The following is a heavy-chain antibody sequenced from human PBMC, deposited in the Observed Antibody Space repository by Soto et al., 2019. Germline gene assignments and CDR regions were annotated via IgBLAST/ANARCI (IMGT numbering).Heavy chain of an antibody. CDR2: IYYSGST. D-gene: IGHD3-10*01. J-gene: IGHJ6*02. V-gene: IGHV4-39*01. Sequence: QLQLQESGPGLVMPSETLSLTCTVSGGSISTTSYYWGWIRQPPGKGLEWIGNIYYSGSTYYNPSLKSRVTVSVDTTKNQFSLKLSSVTAADTAMYYCARQSEYCYATGRAAPLYGMDVWGQGTTVTVS. CDR1: GGSISTTSYY. CDR3: ARQSEYCYATGRAAPLYGMDV.